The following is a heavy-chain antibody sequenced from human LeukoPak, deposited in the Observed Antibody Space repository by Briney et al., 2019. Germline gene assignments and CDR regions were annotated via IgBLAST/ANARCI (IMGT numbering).Heavy chain of an antibody. D-gene: IGHD2-2*01. Sequence: GGSLRLSCAASGFTFSQYAMHWVRQAPGKGLEWVANIWSDGSDQYYGDSVRGRFIISRDSSKDTIYLQMNSLRVEDTAVYYCAKDIAAYCSSTSCFYWGQGTLVTVSS. CDR2: IWSDGSDQ. CDR1: GFTFSQYA. J-gene: IGHJ4*02. V-gene: IGHV3-33*06. CDR3: AKDIAAYCSSTSCFY.